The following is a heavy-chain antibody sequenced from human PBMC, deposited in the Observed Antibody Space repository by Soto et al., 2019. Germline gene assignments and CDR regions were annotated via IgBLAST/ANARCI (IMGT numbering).Heavy chain of an antibody. CDR1: GFTFSKYA. D-gene: IGHD2-21*02. CDR3: ARERRGGNSGYYLDY. Sequence: QVQLVESGGGVVQPGRSLRLSCAASGFTFSKYAMHWVRQAPGKGLEWVTVISSDGNNKYYADSVKGRFTISRDNSKNTLYLQVISLRGEDTAVYYCARERRGGNSGYYLDYWGQGTLVTVSS. CDR2: ISSDGNNK. V-gene: IGHV3-30-3*01. J-gene: IGHJ4*02.